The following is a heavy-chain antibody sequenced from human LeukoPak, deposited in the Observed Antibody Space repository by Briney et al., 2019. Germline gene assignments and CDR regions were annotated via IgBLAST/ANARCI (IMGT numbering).Heavy chain of an antibody. CDR1: GFTFDDYA. CDR3: AKDISRITIFGVVIGGPCDY. D-gene: IGHD3-3*01. J-gene: IGHJ4*02. CDR2: ISGDGGST. V-gene: IGHV3-43*02. Sequence: GGSLRLSCAASGFTFDDYAMHWVRQAPGKGLEWVSLISGDGGSTYYADSVKGRFTICRDNSKNSLYLQMNSLRTEDTALYYCAKDISRITIFGVVIGGPCDYWGQGTLVTVSS.